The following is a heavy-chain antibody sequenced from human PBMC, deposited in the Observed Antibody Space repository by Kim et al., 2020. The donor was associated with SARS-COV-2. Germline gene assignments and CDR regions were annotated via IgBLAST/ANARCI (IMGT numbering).Heavy chain of an antibody. Sequence: GESLKISCKGSGYSFTSYWISWVRQMPGTGLEWMGRIDPSDSYTNYSPSFQGHVTISADKSISTAYLQWSSLKASDTAMYYCARRMTDAYYYYGMDVWGQGTTVTVSS. CDR1: GYSFTSYW. V-gene: IGHV5-10-1*01. CDR2: IDPSDSYT. CDR3: ARRMTDAYYYYGMDV. J-gene: IGHJ6*02.